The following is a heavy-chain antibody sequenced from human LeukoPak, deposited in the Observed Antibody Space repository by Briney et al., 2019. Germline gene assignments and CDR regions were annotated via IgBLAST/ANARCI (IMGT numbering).Heavy chain of an antibody. CDR1: GYTFTGYY. D-gene: IGHD3-22*01. V-gene: IGHV1-2*02. Sequence: ASVTVSCKASGYTFTGYYMHWVRQAPGQGLEWMGWINPNSGGTNYAQKFQGRVTMTRDTSISTAYMELSRLRSDDTAVYYCAPLYDSSGYYGYWGQGTLVTVSS. J-gene: IGHJ4*02. CDR2: INPNSGGT. CDR3: APLYDSSGYYGY.